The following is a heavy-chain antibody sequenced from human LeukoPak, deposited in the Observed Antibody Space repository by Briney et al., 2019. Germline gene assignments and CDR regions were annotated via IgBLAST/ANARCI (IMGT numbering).Heavy chain of an antibody. CDR1: GGSISSYY. J-gene: IGHJ4*02. CDR2: IYYSGST. V-gene: IGHV4-59*01. D-gene: IGHD5-24*01. CDR3: ARVPSRDGYNFDY. Sequence: PSETLSLTCTVSGGSISSYYWSWIRQPPGKGLEWIGYIYYSGSTNYNPSLKSRVTISVDTSRNQFSLKLSSVTAADTAVYYCARVPSRDGYNFDYWGQGTLVTVSS.